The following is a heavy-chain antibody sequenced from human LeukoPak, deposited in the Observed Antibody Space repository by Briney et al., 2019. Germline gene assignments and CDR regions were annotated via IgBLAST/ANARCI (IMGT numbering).Heavy chain of an antibody. D-gene: IGHD5/OR15-5a*01. CDR3: ALRIDY. CDR1: GFTFSNYN. J-gene: IGHJ4*02. CDR2: ISSSSGTI. Sequence: GGSLRLSCAASGFTFSNYNMNWVRQAPGKGLEWVSYISSSSGTIYYADSVKGRFTISRDNAKNSLYLQMNSLRDEDTAVYYCALRIDYWGQGTLVTVSS. V-gene: IGHV3-48*02.